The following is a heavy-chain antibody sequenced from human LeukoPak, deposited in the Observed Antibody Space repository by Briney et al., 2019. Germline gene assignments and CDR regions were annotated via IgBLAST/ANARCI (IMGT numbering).Heavy chain of an antibody. D-gene: IGHD6-6*01. CDR3: ARGLYSSSP. Sequence: ETLSLTCTVSGYSISSGYYWGWIRQPPGKGLEWVSAISGSGGSTYYADSVKGRFTISRDNSKNTLYLQMNSLRAEDTAVYYCARGLYSSSPWGQGTLVTVSS. CDR2: ISGSGGST. V-gene: IGHV3-23*01. J-gene: IGHJ4*02. CDR1: GYSISSGYY.